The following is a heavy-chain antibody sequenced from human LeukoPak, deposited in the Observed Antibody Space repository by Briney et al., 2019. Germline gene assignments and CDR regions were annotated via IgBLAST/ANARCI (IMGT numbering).Heavy chain of an antibody. CDR3: ARGRGAGTFTDV. J-gene: IGHJ6*04. CDR1: GGSFSGYY. Sequence: PSETLSLTCAVYGGSFSGYYWSWIRQPPGKGLEWIGEINHSGSTNYNPSLKSRGTISVDTSKNQFSLKLSSVTAADTAVYYCARGRGAGTFTDVWGKGTTVTVSS. D-gene: IGHD6-19*01. CDR2: INHSGST. V-gene: IGHV4-34*01.